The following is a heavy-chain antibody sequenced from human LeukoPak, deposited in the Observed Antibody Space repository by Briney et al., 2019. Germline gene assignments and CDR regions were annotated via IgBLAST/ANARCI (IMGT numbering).Heavy chain of an antibody. D-gene: IGHD6-19*01. CDR2: INPNSGGT. V-gene: IGHV1-2*02. Sequence: ASVKVSCRASGYTFTDFTDYYIHWVRQAPGQGLEWMGWINPNSGGTYYAHKFQGRVTMTRDTSISTVYMELNRLTSDDAVVYFCVRVSIGWYLDYWGQGTLVSVAS. CDR1: GYTFTDFTDYY. CDR3: VRVSIGWYLDY. J-gene: IGHJ4*02.